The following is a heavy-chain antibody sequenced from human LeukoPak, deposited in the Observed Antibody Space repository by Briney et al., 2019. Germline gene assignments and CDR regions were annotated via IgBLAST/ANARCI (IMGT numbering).Heavy chain of an antibody. D-gene: IGHD1-7*01. J-gene: IGHJ5*02. CDR1: GFTFTSSA. CDR3: AAGWTQLELRELRFDP. CDR2: IVVGSGNT. Sequence: ASVKVSCKASGFTFTSSAVQWVRQARGQRLEWIGWIVVGSGNTNYAQKFQERVTITRDMSTSTAYMELSSLRSEDTAVYYCAAGWTQLELRELRFDPWGQGTLVTVSS. V-gene: IGHV1-58*01.